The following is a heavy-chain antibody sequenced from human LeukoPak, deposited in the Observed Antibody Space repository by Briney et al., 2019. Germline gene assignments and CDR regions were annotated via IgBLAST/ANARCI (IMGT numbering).Heavy chain of an antibody. Sequence: ASVKVSCKASGYTFTSYDIYWGRHATGQGLEWMGWMNPNSGNTGYAQKFQGRVIMTRNTSISTAYMELSSLRSEDTAVYYCARATYYYDSSGGNWFDPWGQGTLVTVSS. CDR2: MNPNSGNT. J-gene: IGHJ5*02. CDR1: GYTFTSYD. V-gene: IGHV1-8*01. D-gene: IGHD3-22*01. CDR3: ARATYYYDSSGGNWFDP.